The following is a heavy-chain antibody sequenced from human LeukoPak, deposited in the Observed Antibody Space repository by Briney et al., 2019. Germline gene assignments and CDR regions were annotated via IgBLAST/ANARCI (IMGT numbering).Heavy chain of an antibody. CDR1: GLTFSYYW. D-gene: IGHD5-12*01. J-gene: IGHJ4*02. CDR3: AREGGYDPSEY. Sequence: QPGGSLRLSCAASGLTFSYYWMHWVRQAPGKGLVWVSRINSDGSSATYADSVKGRFTISRDNAKNTLYLQMNSLRAEDTAVYYCAREGGYDPSEYWGQGTLATVSS. CDR2: INSDGSSA. V-gene: IGHV3-74*01.